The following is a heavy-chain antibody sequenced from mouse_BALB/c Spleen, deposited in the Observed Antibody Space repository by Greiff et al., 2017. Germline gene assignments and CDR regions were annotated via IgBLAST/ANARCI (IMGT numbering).Heavy chain of an antibody. J-gene: IGHJ2*01. CDR2: INPSTGYT. Sequence: QVQLKQSGAELAKPGASVKMSCKASGYTFTSYWMHWVKQRPGQGLEWIGYINPSTGYTEYNQKFKDKATLTADKSSSTAYMQLSSLTSEDSAVYYCARRGNYFDYWGQGTTLTVSS. CDR3: ARRGNYFDY. V-gene: IGHV1-7*01. CDR1: GYTFTSYW.